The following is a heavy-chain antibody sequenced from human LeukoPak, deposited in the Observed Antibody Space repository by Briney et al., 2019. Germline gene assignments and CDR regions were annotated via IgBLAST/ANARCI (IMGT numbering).Heavy chain of an antibody. CDR1: GFDFSTYA. D-gene: IGHD5-12*01. J-gene: IGHJ5*02. V-gene: IGHV3-21*01. Sequence: GGSLRLSCAASGFDFSTYAINWVRQAPGKGLEWVSSISTMSNYIFYGDSVKGRFTISRDNAKNSVYLQMNSLRPEDTAVYYCSRDRLGGLDLWGQGTLVTVSS. CDR2: ISTMSNYI. CDR3: SRDRLGGLDL.